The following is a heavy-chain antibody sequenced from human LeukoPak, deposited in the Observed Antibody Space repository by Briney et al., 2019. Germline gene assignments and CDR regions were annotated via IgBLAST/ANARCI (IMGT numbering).Heavy chain of an antibody. CDR3: ARDAKAFDY. Sequence: PGGSLRLSCAASGFTFSTYETNWVRQAPGKGLEWLSYISTGGTTVHYADSVKGRFTISRDNAKNSLFLQMNSLGAEDAAVYYCARDAKAFDYWGQGTLVTVSS. CDR2: ISTGGTTV. J-gene: IGHJ4*02. CDR1: GFTFSTYE. V-gene: IGHV3-48*03.